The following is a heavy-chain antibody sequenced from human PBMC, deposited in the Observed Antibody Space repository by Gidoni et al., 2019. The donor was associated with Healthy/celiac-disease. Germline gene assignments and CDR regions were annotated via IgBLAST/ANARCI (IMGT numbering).Heavy chain of an antibody. V-gene: IGHV3-30*18. CDR3: AKAGYCSGGSCPYYYYIDV. CDR2: ISYDGSNK. D-gene: IGHD2-15*01. Sequence: QVQLVVSGGGVVQPGRSLRLACAASGFTFSSYGMHWVRKAPGKGLEWVAVISYDGSNKYYADSVKSRFTISRDNSKNTLYLQMNSLRAEDTAVYYCAKAGYCSGGSCPYYYYIDVWGKGTTVTVSS. CDR1: GFTFSSYG. J-gene: IGHJ6*03.